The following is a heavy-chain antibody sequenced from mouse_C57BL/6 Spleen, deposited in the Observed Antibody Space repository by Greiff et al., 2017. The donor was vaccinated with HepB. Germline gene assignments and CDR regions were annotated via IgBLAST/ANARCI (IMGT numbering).Heavy chain of an antibody. D-gene: IGHD2-3*01. J-gene: IGHJ4*01. Sequence: QVQLQQPGAELVKPGASVKLSCKASGYTFTSYWMQWVKQRPGQGLEWIGEIDPSDSYTNYNQKFKGKATLTVDTSSSTAYMQLSSLTSEDSAVYYSARLYDGYSLYAMDYWGQGTSVTVSS. CDR2: IDPSDSYT. CDR1: GYTFTSYW. CDR3: ARLYDGYSLYAMDY. V-gene: IGHV1-50*01.